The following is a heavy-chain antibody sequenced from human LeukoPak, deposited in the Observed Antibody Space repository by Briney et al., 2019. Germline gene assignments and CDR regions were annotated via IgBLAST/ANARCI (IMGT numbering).Heavy chain of an antibody. Sequence: PGGSLRLSRAASGFTFSSYAMSWVRQAPGKGLEWVSAISGSGGSTYYADSVKGRFTISRDNSKNTLYLQMNSLRAEDTAVYYCAKDIGYFDWLFDYWGQGTLVTVSS. CDR1: GFTFSSYA. CDR2: ISGSGGST. J-gene: IGHJ4*02. D-gene: IGHD3-9*01. V-gene: IGHV3-23*01. CDR3: AKDIGYFDWLFDY.